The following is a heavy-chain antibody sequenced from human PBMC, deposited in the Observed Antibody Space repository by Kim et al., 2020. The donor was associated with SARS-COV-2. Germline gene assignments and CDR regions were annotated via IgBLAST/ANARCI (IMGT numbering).Heavy chain of an antibody. V-gene: IGHV3-9*01. CDR3: AKDTTPGYSSGWPDY. CDR1: GFTFDDYA. Sequence: GGSLRLSCAASGFTFDDYAMHWVRQAPGKGLEWVSGISWNSGSIGYADSVKGRFTISRDNAKNSLYLQMNSLRAEDTALYYCAKDTTPGYSSGWPDYWGQRTLVTVSS. J-gene: IGHJ4*02. CDR2: ISWNSGSI. D-gene: IGHD6-19*01.